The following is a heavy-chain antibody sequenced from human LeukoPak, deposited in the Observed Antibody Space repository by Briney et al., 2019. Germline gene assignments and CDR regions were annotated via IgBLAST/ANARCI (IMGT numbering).Heavy chain of an antibody. D-gene: IGHD6-19*01. J-gene: IGHJ5*02. CDR1: GGSIGSYY. CDR2: IYYSGGT. V-gene: IGHV4-59*08. Sequence: PSETLSLTCTVSGGSIGSYYWSWIRQSPGKGLEWIGYIYYSGGTTYNPSLKSRVTISVDTSKNQFSLKLSSVTAADTAVYFCARGGWYTWFDPWGQGTLVTVSS. CDR3: ARGGWYTWFDP.